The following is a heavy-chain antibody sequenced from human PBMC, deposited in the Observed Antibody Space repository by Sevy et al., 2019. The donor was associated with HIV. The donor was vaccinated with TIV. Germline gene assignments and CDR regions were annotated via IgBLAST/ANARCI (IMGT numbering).Heavy chain of an antibody. D-gene: IGHD4-4*01. CDR1: GYSISSGYY. V-gene: IGHV4-38-2*02. CDR2: MFHSGNT. Sequence: SDTLSLNCTVSGYSISSGYYWGWIRQPPGKGLEWIGSMFHSGNTYYSPSLKSRVTLSADTSKNQFSLKLSSVTAADTAVYYCARTDYKLFYYYGMDVWGQGTTVTVSS. CDR3: ARTDYKLFYYYGMDV. J-gene: IGHJ6*02.